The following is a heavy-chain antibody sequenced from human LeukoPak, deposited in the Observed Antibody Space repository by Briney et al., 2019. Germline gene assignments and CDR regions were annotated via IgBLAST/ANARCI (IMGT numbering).Heavy chain of an antibody. D-gene: IGHD3-22*01. CDR3: ARDRPDYYGSDGHYYRRDGDY. CDR1: GFTFSIYA. Sequence: GGSLRLSCAAPGFTFSIYAMSWVRQAPGKGLQWVSSITSRGESTWYVDSVKGRFTITRDNSENTLYLQMHGLRAEDTAVYYCARDRPDYYGSDGHYYRRDGDYWGRGTLVSVSS. CDR2: ITSRGEST. J-gene: IGHJ4*02. V-gene: IGHV3-23*01.